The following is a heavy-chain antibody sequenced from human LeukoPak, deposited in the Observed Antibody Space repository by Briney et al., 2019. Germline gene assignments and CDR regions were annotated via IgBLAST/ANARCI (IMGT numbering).Heavy chain of an antibody. Sequence: SETLSLTCTVSGXSISSYYWNWIRQPPGKGLEWIGYIYYSGNTNYNPSLKSRVTISVDTSKNQFSLKLTSVTPADTAVYFCAGDSYGTDYWGQGTLVTVSS. V-gene: IGHV4-59*01. J-gene: IGHJ4*02. D-gene: IGHD5-18*01. CDR2: IYYSGNT. CDR3: AGDSYGTDY. CDR1: GXSISSYY.